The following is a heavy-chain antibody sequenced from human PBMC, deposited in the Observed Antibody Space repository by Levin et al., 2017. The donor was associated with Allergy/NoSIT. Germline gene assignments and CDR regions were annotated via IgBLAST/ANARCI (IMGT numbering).Heavy chain of an antibody. CDR3: ARRYCSGGVCYFFDS. V-gene: IGHV4-39*01. Sequence: KASETLSLTCTVSGGPFNNNDYAWDWIRQPPGTGLEWIATLFFDGNSYYNPSLKTRVTISIDTARNQFSLKVNSVTAADTAVYYCARRYCSGGVCYFFDSWGQGTLVAVSS. CDR2: LFFDGNS. CDR1: GGPFNNNDYA. J-gene: IGHJ4*02. D-gene: IGHD2-15*01.